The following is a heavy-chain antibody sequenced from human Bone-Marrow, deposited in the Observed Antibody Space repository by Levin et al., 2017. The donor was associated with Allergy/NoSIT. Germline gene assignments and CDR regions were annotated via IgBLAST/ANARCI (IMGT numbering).Heavy chain of an antibody. CDR2: ISHDGSGT. D-gene: IGHD3-10*01. Sequence: SCTTSGFTFNKAWMNWVRQAPGKGLEWVAVISHDGSGTYYADSVKGRFTISRDNSKNTVDLQMNSLRVADTAVYYCATDHRSSVLDFWGQGTLVAVSS. CDR1: GFTFNKAW. V-gene: IGHV3-30*03. CDR3: ATDHRSSVLDF. J-gene: IGHJ4*02.